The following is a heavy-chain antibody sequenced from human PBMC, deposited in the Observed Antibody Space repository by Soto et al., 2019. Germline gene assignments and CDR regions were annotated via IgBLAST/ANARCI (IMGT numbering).Heavy chain of an antibody. V-gene: IGHV3-21*01. CDR3: AREILGSSGWNKMYNWFDP. Sequence: GSLRLSCAASGFTFSSYSMNWVRQAPGKGLEWVSSISSSSSYIYYADSVKGRFTISRDNAKNSLYLQMNSLRAEDTAVYYCAREILGSSGWNKMYNWFDPWGQGTLVTVSS. CDR1: GFTFSSYS. CDR2: ISSSSSYI. D-gene: IGHD6-19*01. J-gene: IGHJ5*02.